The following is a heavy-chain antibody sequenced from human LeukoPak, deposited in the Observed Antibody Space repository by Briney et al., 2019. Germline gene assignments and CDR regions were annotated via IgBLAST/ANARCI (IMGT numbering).Heavy chain of an antibody. V-gene: IGHV4-34*01. CDR2: INHSGST. CDR1: GGSFSGYY. Sequence: PSETLSLTCAVYGGSFSGYYWSWIRQPPGKGLEWIGEINHSGSTNYNLSLKSRVTISVDTSKNQFSLKLSSVTAADTAVYYCARPVVPKGYGMDVWGQGTTVTVSS. D-gene: IGHD2-2*01. J-gene: IGHJ6*02. CDR3: ARPVVPKGYGMDV.